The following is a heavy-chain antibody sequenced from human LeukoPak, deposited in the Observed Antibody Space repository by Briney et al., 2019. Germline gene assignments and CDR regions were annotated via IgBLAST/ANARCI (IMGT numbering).Heavy chain of an antibody. V-gene: IGHV1-69*05. CDR2: IIPIFGTA. D-gene: IGHD2-15*01. J-gene: IGHJ4*02. Sequence: SVKVSCKASGGTFSSYAISWVRQAPGQGLEWMGGIIPIFGTANYAQKFQGRVTITTDESTSTAYMELSSLRSEDTAVYYCARALESLVGADASPLDYWGQGTLVTVSS. CDR3: ARALESLVGADASPLDY. CDR1: GGTFSSYA.